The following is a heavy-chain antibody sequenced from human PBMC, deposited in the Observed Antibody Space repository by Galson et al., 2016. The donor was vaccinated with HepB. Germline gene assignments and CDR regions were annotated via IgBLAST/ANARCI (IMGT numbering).Heavy chain of an antibody. CDR3: AKGARWSSGWYSMGY. V-gene: IGHV3-30*18. Sequence: SLRLSCAASGFTFSTYDMHWVRQAPGKGLEWVAVISYDGSNKYYADSVKGRFTISRDNSKNTLYLQMNSLRAEDTAVYYCAKGARWSSGWYSMGYWGQGTLVTVSS. CDR2: ISYDGSNK. D-gene: IGHD6-19*01. J-gene: IGHJ4*02. CDR1: GFTFSTYD.